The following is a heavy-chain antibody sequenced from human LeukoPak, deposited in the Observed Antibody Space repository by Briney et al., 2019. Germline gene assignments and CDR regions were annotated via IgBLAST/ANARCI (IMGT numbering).Heavy chain of an antibody. CDR3: ARQGVAVAGTRFHWFDP. Sequence: PSETLSLTCTVSGGSISSYYWSWIRQPPGKGLEWIGYIYYSGSTNYNPSLKSRVTISVDTSKNQFSLKLSSVTAADTAVYYCARQGVAVAGTRFHWFDPWGQGTLVTVSS. CDR1: GGSISSYY. CDR2: IYYSGST. J-gene: IGHJ5*02. D-gene: IGHD6-19*01. V-gene: IGHV4-59*08.